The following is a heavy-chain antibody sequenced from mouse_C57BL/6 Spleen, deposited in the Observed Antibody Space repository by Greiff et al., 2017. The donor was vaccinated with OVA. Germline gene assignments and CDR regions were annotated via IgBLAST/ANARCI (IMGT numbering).Heavy chain of an antibody. CDR3: ARSSNYYAMDY. CDR1: GYTFTDYY. D-gene: IGHD2-5*01. V-gene: IGHV1-76*01. Sequence: VQLQESGAELVRPGASVKLSCKASGYTFTDYYINWVKQRPGQGLEWIARIYPGSGNTYYNEKFKGKATLTAEKSSSTAYMQLSSLTSEDSAVDFCARSSNYYAMDYWGQGTSVTASS. CDR2: IYPGSGNT. J-gene: IGHJ4*01.